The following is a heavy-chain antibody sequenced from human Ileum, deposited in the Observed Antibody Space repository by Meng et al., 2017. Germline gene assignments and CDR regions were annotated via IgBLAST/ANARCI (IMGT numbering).Heavy chain of an antibody. CDR3: GIHGCKYFDS. J-gene: IGHJ4*02. Sequence: QAARPGRVWSSALLPLTRTFSGGSSSSSCYWSGVRQPRGMELEWIGLFYLAGSHNYTPSLVSCVTISVDKSNYQFSLRRTSVTAADTVIFYCGIHGCKYFDSWGQGTLVTVSS. CDR1: GGSSSSSCY. D-gene: IGHD3-10*01. V-gene: IGHV4-4*02. CDR2: FYLAGSH.